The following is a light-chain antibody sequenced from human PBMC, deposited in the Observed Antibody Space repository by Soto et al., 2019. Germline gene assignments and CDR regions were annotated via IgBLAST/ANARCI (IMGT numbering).Light chain of an antibody. Sequence: DIQMTQSPSSLSASVGDRVTITCRASQSIITYLNWYQQKPGKAPKLLIYAASSLQSGVPPRFSGSGSGTDFTLTISSLQPEDFATYYCQQSYSVITFGQGTRLEIK. CDR1: QSIITY. J-gene: IGKJ5*01. CDR3: QQSYSVIT. CDR2: AAS. V-gene: IGKV1-39*01.